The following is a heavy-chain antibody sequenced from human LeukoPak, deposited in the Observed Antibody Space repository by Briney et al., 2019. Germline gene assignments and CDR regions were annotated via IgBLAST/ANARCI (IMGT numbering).Heavy chain of an antibody. CDR1: GGSISSYY. V-gene: IGHV4-59*01. D-gene: IGHD3-3*01. J-gene: IGHJ5*02. CDR2: IYYSGST. Sequence: SETLSLTCTVSGGSISSYYWSWIRQPPGKGLEWIGYIYYSGSTNYNPSLKSRVTISVDTSKNQFSLKLSSVTAADTAVYYCARYYDFWSGYYKGPVWFDPWGQGTLVTVSS. CDR3: ARYYDFWSGYYKGPVWFDP.